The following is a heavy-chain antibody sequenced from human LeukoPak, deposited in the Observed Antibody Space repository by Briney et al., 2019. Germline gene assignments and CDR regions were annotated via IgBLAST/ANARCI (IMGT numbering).Heavy chain of an antibody. V-gene: IGHV3-21*01. CDR1: GFTFSSYS. CDR3: ARSPRANGGMDV. D-gene: IGHD2-8*01. CDR2: ISSSSSYI. Sequence: GGSLRLSCAASGFTFSSYSMNWVRQAPGKGLEWVSSISSSSSYIYYADSVKGRFTISRDNAKNSLYLQMNSLRAEDTAVYYCARSPRANGGMDVWGQGTTVTVSS. J-gene: IGHJ6*02.